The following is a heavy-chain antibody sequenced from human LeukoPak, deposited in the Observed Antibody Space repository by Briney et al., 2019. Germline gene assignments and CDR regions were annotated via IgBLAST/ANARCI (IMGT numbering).Heavy chain of an antibody. Sequence: PSETLSLTCAVYGGSFSGYYWSWIRQPPGKGLGWIGEINRSGSTNYNPSLKSRVTISIDTSKNQFSLRLSSVTAADTAVYYCASSRGLPYYFDYWGQGTLVTVSS. J-gene: IGHJ4*02. CDR1: GGSFSGYY. V-gene: IGHV4-34*01. CDR3: ASSRGLPYYFDY. CDR2: INRSGST. D-gene: IGHD1-26*01.